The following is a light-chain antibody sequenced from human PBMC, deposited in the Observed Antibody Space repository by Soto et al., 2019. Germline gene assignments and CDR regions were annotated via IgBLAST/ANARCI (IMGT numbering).Light chain of an antibody. CDR1: QSVLYSSNNKNY. CDR3: QQFYTTPVT. Sequence: DIVMTQSPDSLPVSLGERATIHCKSSQSVLYSSNNKNYLAWYQQKPGQPPKLLIYWASTRESGVPDRFSGSGSGTDFTLTISSLQAEDVAVYYCQQFYTTPVTFGQGTKVDIK. J-gene: IGKJ1*01. CDR2: WAS. V-gene: IGKV4-1*01.